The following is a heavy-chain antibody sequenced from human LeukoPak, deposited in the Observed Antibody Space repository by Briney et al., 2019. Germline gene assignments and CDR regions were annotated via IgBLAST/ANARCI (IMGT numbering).Heavy chain of an antibody. CDR3: ASGQYYDLWSGYYVD. CDR1: GGSFSGHY. CDR2: INHSGST. Sequence: PSETLSLTCAVYGGSFSGHYWSWIRQPPGKGLEWIGEINHSGSTNYNPSLESRVTISVDTSKNHFSLKLSSVTAADTAEYYCASGQYYDLWSGYYVDWGQGTLVTVSA. J-gene: IGHJ4*02. V-gene: IGHV4-34*01. D-gene: IGHD3-3*01.